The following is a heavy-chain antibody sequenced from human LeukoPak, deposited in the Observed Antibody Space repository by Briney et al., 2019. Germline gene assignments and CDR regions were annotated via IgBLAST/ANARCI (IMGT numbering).Heavy chain of an antibody. D-gene: IGHD6-13*01. Sequence: KPSETLSLTCTVSGGSISSGDYYWSWIRQPPGKGLERIGYIYYSGSTYYNPSLKSRVTISVDTSKNQFSLKLSSVTAADTAVYYCARGKWVAAAGMLDYWGQGTLVTVSS. CDR2: IYYSGST. CDR3: ARGKWVAAAGMLDY. CDR1: GGSISSGDYY. J-gene: IGHJ4*02. V-gene: IGHV4-30-4*08.